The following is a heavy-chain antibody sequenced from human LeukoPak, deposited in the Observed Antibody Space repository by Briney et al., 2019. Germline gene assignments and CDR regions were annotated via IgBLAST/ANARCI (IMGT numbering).Heavy chain of an antibody. CDR1: GYTFTSYD. CDR3: AREERVVVPPAPGGY. D-gene: IGHD2-2*01. V-gene: IGHV1-8*01. Sequence: ASVKVSCKASGYTFTSYDINWVRQATGQGLEWMGWMNPNSGNTGYAQKFQGRVTMTRDTSTSTVYMELSSLRSEDTAVYYCAREERVVVPPAPGGYWGQGTLVTVS. J-gene: IGHJ4*02. CDR2: MNPNSGNT.